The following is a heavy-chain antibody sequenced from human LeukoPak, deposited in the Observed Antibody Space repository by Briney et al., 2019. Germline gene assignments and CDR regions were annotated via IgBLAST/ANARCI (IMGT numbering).Heavy chain of an antibody. CDR1: NGPVSSGNNY. V-gene: IGHV4-39*01. CDR2: IYYSGST. Sequence: PSETLSLTCTVSNGPVSSGNNYWGWIRQPPGKGLEWIGSIYYSGSTYYNPSLKSRVTISVDTSKNQFSLKLSSVTAADTAVYYCARSIAARVLWFDPWGQGTLVTVSS. J-gene: IGHJ5*02. D-gene: IGHD6-6*01. CDR3: ARSIAARVLWFDP.